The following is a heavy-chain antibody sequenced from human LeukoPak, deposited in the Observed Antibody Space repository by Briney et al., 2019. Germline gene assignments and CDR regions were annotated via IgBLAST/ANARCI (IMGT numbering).Heavy chain of an antibody. CDR3: ARVGGYSGYDDY. D-gene: IGHD5-12*01. Sequence: PSETLSLTCTVSGGSISSYYWSWIRQPPGKGLEWIGYIYYSGSTNYNPSLKSRVTMSVDTSKNQFSLKLSSVTAADTAVYYCARVGGYSGYDDYWGQGTLVTVSS. CDR1: GGSISSYY. CDR2: IYYSGST. V-gene: IGHV4-59*12. J-gene: IGHJ4*02.